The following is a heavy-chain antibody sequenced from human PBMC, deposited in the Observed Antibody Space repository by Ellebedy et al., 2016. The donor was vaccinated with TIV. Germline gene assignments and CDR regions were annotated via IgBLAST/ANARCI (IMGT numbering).Heavy chain of an antibody. CDR2: IAVGGDNT. CDR1: GFTLTNSS. V-gene: IGHV1-58*02. CDR3: TARPTY. Sequence: AASVKVSCKASGFTLTNSSIQWVRQARGHRPEWIGWIAVGGDNTPYAQKFQARVTITRDMSTSTAYMELSSLRSDDTAIYYCTARPTYWGQGTLVTVSS. J-gene: IGHJ4*02.